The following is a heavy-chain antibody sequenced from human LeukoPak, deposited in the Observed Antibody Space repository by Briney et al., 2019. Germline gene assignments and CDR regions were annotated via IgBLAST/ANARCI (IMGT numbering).Heavy chain of an antibody. D-gene: IGHD4-23*01. CDR1: GGTFSSYA. Sequence: GSSVKVSCKASGGTFSSYAISWVRQAPGQGLEWMGRIIPIFGIANYAQKFQGRVTITADKSTSTAYMELSSLRSEDTAVYYCARVSGGNFDYWGQGTLVTVSS. J-gene: IGHJ4*02. V-gene: IGHV1-69*04. CDR2: IIPIFGIA. CDR3: ARVSGGNFDY.